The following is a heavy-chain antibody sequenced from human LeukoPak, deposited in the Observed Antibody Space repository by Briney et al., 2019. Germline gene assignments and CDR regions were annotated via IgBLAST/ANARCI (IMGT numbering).Heavy chain of an antibody. CDR2: INHSGST. CDR3: AGSSGWADY. D-gene: IGHD6-19*01. J-gene: IGHJ4*02. Sequence: SETLSLTCAVYGGSFSGYYWSWIRQPPGKGLEWIGEINHSGSTNYNPSLKSRGTISVDASKNQFSLKLSSVTAADTAVYYCAGSSGWADYWGQGTLVTVSS. V-gene: IGHV4-34*01. CDR1: GGSFSGYY.